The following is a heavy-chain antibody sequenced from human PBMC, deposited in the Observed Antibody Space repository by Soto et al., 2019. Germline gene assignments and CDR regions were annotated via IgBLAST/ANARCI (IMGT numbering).Heavy chain of an antibody. Sequence: QVQLVQSGAEVKKPGASVKVSCKASGYTFTSYGISWVRQAPGQGLEWMGWISAYNGNTNYAQKLRGRVTMTTDTSTSTAYMELRSLRSDDTAVYYCARDRFSSSWYYYYGMDVWGQGTTVTVSS. CDR3: ARDRFSSSWYYYYGMDV. J-gene: IGHJ6*02. CDR2: ISAYNGNT. V-gene: IGHV1-18*04. CDR1: GYTFTSYG. D-gene: IGHD6-13*01.